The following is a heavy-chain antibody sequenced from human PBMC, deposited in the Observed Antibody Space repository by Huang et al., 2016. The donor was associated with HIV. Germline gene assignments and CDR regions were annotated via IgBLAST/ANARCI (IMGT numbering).Heavy chain of an antibody. J-gene: IGHJ4*02. D-gene: IGHD2-15*01. CDR1: GYTFNIYG. Sequence: QVHLVQSGAEVKKPGASVRVSCKASGYTFNIYGISWVRQAPGQGLEWMGWISAHNGKTTSAQRLQGRLTMTTDTSTNTGFMELRSLRSDDTAFYYCAGGREYCSGGSCFQGRYFDYWGQGTLVTVSS. V-gene: IGHV1-18*01. CDR3: AGGREYCSGGSCFQGRYFDY. CDR2: ISAHNGKT.